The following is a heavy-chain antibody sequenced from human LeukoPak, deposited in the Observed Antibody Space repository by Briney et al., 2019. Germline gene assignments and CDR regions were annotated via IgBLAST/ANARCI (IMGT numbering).Heavy chain of an antibody. Sequence: SVKVSCKASGYTFTGYYMHWVRQAPGQGLEWMGGIIPIFGTANYAQKFQGRVTITTDESTSTAYMELSSLRSEDTAVYYCARGTAMVTVYDYYYYMDVWGKGTTVTVSS. J-gene: IGHJ6*03. CDR1: GYTFTGYY. CDR2: IIPIFGTA. V-gene: IGHV1-69*05. D-gene: IGHD5-18*01. CDR3: ARGTAMVTVYDYYYYMDV.